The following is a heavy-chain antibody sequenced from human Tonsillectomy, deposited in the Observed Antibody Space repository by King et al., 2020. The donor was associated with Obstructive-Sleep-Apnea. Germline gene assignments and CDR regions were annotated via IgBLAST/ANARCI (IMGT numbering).Heavy chain of an antibody. CDR1: GYTFTGYY. CDR2: INPNSGGT. CDR3: GRDPIAAAATGDY. Sequence: QLVQSGAEVKKPGASVKVSCKASGYTFTGYYIHWVRQAPGQGLKWMGWINPNSGGTNYAQKFQGRVTMTRDTSISTAYMELTRLSSDDTAVYYCGRDPIAAAATGDYWGQGTLVTVSS. V-gene: IGHV1-2*02. J-gene: IGHJ4*02. D-gene: IGHD6-13*01.